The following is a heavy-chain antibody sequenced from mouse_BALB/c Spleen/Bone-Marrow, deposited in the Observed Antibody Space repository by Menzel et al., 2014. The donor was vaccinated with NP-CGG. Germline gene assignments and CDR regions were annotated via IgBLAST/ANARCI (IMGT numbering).Heavy chain of an antibody. J-gene: IGHJ4*01. D-gene: IGHD1-2*01. CDR2: ISSGGST. V-gene: IGHV5-6-5*01. CDR3: AREGGTTAHYYAMDY. Sequence: EVNVVESGGGLVKPGGSLKLSCAASGFTFSSYAMSWVRQTPEKRLEWVASISSGGSTYYPDSVKGRFTISRDNARNILYLQMSSLRSEDTAMYYCAREGGTTAHYYAMDYWGQGTSVTVSS. CDR1: GFTFSSYA.